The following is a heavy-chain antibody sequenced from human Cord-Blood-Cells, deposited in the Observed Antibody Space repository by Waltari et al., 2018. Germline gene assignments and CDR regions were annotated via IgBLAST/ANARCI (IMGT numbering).Heavy chain of an antibody. Sequence: EVQLVESGGGLVKPGGSLGLAWAAYGFTFRSYSVNWVRQAPGQGAGSVSSIRSSNCYIDYLYSSRGPFTTPRDNANTPPYLQMNSLRAKDTAVYNCAGTAPAGYFESWGRGTLVTVSS. D-gene: IGHD1-1*01. V-gene: IGHV3-21*01. CDR3: AGTAPAGYFES. J-gene: IGHJ2*01. CDR1: GFTFRSYS. CDR2: IRSSNCYI.